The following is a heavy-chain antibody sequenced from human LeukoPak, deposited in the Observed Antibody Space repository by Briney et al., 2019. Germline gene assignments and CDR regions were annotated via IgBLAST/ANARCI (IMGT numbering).Heavy chain of an antibody. V-gene: IGHV1-69*13. J-gene: IGHJ6*02. CDR3: ARDLRVTTRYYYYGMDV. Sequence: GASVKVSCKASGGTFSSYAISWVRQAPGQGLEWMGGIIPIFGTANYAQKFQGRVTITADESTSTAYMELSRLRSDDTAVYYCARDLRVTTRYYYYGMDVWGQGTTVTVSS. CDR1: GGTFSSYA. D-gene: IGHD4-17*01. CDR2: IIPIFGTA.